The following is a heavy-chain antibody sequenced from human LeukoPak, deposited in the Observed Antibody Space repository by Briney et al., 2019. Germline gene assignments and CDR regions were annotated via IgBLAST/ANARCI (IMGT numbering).Heavy chain of an antibody. Sequence: PSGTLSLTCAVSGGSMTSHSWWSWVRQPPGKGLEWIGEIYHGGETNYDPSLKSRVSMSLDKSENHFSLNLNSVTAADTAIYYCASHVKVLSTRGFDYWGQGILVTVSS. J-gene: IGHJ4*02. V-gene: IGHV4-4*02. D-gene: IGHD2/OR15-2a*01. CDR2: IYHGGET. CDR3: ASHVKVLSTRGFDY. CDR1: GGSMTSHSW.